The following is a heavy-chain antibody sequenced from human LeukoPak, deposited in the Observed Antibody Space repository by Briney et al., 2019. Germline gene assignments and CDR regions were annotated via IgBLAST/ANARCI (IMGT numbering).Heavy chain of an antibody. CDR1: GFTFSSYG. J-gene: IGHJ6*03. V-gene: IGHV3-30*02. CDR2: IRYDGSNK. D-gene: IGHD3-10*01. Sequence: GGSLRLSCAASGFTFSSYGMHWVRQAPGKGLEWVAFIRYDGSNKYYADSVKGRFTISRDNSKNTLYLQMNSLRAEDTAVYYCAQRGASYYYYYMDVWGKGTTVTISS. CDR3: AQRGASYYYYYMDV.